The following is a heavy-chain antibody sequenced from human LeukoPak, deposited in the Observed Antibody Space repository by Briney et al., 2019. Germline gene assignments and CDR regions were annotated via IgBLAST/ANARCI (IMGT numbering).Heavy chain of an antibody. CDR1: GFTFSSYA. CDR3: ARGGSGTIRFDY. CDR2: ISSNGGST. D-gene: IGHD3-16*01. J-gene: IGHJ4*02. V-gene: IGHV3-64*01. Sequence: GGSLRLSCAASGFTFSSYAMHWVRQAPGKGLEYVSAISSNGGSTYYANSVKGRFTISRDNSKNTLYLQMGSLRAEDMAVYYCARGGSGTIRFDYWGQATLVTVSS.